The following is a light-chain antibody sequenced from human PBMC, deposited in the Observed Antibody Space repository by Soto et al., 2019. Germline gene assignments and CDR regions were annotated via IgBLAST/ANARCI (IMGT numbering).Light chain of an antibody. CDR1: QSISSW. CDR3: QQYNSYSIT. CDR2: KAS. V-gene: IGKV1-5*03. J-gene: IGKJ5*01. Sequence: DIQMTQSPSSLSASVGDRVTITCRASQSISSWLAWYQQKPGKDPKLLIYKASSLESGVPSRFSGSGSGTEFNLTISRLQTDEFATYDCQQYNSYSITVGQGTRLEIK.